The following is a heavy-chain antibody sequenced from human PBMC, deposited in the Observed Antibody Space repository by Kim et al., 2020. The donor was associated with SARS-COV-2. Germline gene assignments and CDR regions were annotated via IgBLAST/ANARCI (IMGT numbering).Heavy chain of an antibody. CDR3: ATLHSSGFRGDGMDV. CDR1: GGSISSYY. V-gene: IGHV4-59*01. J-gene: IGHJ6*02. D-gene: IGHD6-19*01. CDR2: IYYSGST. Sequence: SETLSLTCTVSGGSISSYYWSWIRQPPGKGLEWIGYIYYSGSTNYNPSLKSRVTISVDTSKNQFSLKLSSVTAADTAVYYCATLHSSGFRGDGMDVWGQGTTVTVSS.